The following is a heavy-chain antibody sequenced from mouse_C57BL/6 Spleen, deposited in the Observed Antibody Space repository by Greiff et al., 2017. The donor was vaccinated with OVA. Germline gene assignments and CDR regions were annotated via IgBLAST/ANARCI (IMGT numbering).Heavy chain of an antibody. J-gene: IGHJ2*01. D-gene: IGHD1-1*01. V-gene: IGHV5-4*01. CDR2: ISDGGSYT. Sequence: EVQLVESGGGLVKPGGSLKLSCAASGFTFSSYAMSWVRQTPEKRLEWVATISDGGSYTYYPDNVKGRFTISRDNAKNNLYLQMSHLKSEDTAMYYCARDYYYGSRYYFDYWGQGTTLTVSS. CDR3: ARDYYYGSRYYFDY. CDR1: GFTFSSYA.